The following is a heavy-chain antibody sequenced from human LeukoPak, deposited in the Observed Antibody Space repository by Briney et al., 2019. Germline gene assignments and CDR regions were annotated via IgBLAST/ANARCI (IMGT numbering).Heavy chain of an antibody. V-gene: IGHV1-18*01. CDR1: GYTFTSYG. CDR3: ARSRYDSSGARFDP. J-gene: IGHJ5*02. Sequence: ASVKVSCKASGYTFTSYGISWVRQAPGQGLEWMGWISAYNGNTNYAQKLQGRVTMTRDMSTSTVYMELSSLRSEDTAVYYCARSRYDSSGARFDPWGQGTLVTVSS. CDR2: ISAYNGNT. D-gene: IGHD3-22*01.